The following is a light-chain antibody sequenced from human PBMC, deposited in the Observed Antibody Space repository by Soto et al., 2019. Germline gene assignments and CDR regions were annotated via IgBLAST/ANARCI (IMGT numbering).Light chain of an antibody. J-gene: IGKJ5*01. CDR3: QQYGNSPIT. CDR2: GAS. Sequence: EIVLXXXPGTXXXXXGERATLSCRASQSASSNYLAWYQQKPGQAPRLLIYGASSRATGIPDRFSGSGSGTDFTLTISRLEPEDFAVYYCQQYGNSPITFGQGTRLEIK. V-gene: IGKV3-20*01. CDR1: QSASSNY.